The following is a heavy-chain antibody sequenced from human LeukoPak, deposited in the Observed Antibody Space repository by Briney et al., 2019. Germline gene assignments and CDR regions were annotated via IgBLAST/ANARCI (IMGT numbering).Heavy chain of an antibody. V-gene: IGHV3-48*03. D-gene: IGHD3-22*01. CDR3: TKESAWDSTGYGGLYNSFDA. J-gene: IGHJ5*02. CDR1: GFTFSSYE. CDR2: ISSSGSTI. Sequence: PGGSLRLSCAASGFTFSSYEMNWVRQAPGKGLEWVSYISSSGSTIYYADSVKGRFTISRDNAKNSLYLEINSLRAEDTAVYYCTKESAWDSTGYGGLYNSFDAWGQGTLVIVPS.